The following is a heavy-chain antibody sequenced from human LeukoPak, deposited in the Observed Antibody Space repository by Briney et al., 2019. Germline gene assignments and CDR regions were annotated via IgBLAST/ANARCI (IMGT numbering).Heavy chain of an antibody. CDR1: GFTFSSYG. D-gene: IGHD2-2*01. J-gene: IGHJ6*02. CDR2: ISYDGSNK. CDR3: AKDRHNKYQLPRYYYYYGMDV. Sequence: GGSLRLYCAASGFTFSSYGMHWGRQAPGKGLEWVAVISYDGSNKYYADSVKGRFTISRDNSKNTLYLQMNSLRAEDTAVYYCAKDRHNKYQLPRYYYYYGMDVWGQGTTVTVSS. V-gene: IGHV3-30*18.